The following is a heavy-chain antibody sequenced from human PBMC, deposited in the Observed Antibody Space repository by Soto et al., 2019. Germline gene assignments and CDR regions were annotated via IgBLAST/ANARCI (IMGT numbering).Heavy chain of an antibody. CDR1: GFTFSSYA. V-gene: IGHV3-23*01. D-gene: IGHD2-8*01. J-gene: IGHJ4*02. CDR2: ISGSGGST. CDR3: AKDRDSVLMVCGFDY. Sequence: EVQLLESGGGLVQPGGSLRLSCAASGFTFSSYAMSWVRQAPGKGLEWVSAISGSGGSTYYADSVKGRFTISRDNSKNTLYLQMNSLRAEDTAVYYCAKDRDSVLMVCGFDYWDQGTLVTVSS.